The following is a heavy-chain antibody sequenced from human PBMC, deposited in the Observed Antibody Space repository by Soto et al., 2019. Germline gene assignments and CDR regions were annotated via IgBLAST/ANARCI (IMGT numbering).Heavy chain of an antibody. D-gene: IGHD2-2*01. CDR2: INPNSGGT. Sequence: ASVKVSCKASGYTFTGYYMHWVRQAPGQGLEWMGWINPNSGGTNYAQKFQGWVTMTRDTSISTAYMELSRLRSDDTAEYYCARDWGARCSSTSCYRFDPWGQGTLVTVSS. CDR1: GYTFTGYY. V-gene: IGHV1-2*04. CDR3: ARDWGARCSSTSCYRFDP. J-gene: IGHJ5*02.